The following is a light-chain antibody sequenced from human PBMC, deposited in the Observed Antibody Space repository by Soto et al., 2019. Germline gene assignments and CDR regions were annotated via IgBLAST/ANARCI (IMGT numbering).Light chain of an antibody. V-gene: IGKV1-39*01. Sequence: DIQMTQSPSSLSASVGDRVTITCRARQSISSYLNWYQQKPGKAPKLLIYAASSLQSGVPSRFRGSGSGTDLTLTISSLQPEDFATYYCQQSYSTPWTFGQGTKVEIK. CDR2: AAS. CDR1: QSISSY. CDR3: QQSYSTPWT. J-gene: IGKJ1*01.